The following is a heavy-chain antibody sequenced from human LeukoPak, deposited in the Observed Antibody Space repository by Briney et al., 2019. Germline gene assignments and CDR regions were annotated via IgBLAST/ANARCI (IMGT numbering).Heavy chain of an antibody. D-gene: IGHD3-22*01. CDR3: ARAGYYYDSSGYYCFDY. CDR2: IYSGGST. J-gene: IGHJ4*02. Sequence: PGGSLRLSCVASGFTVSSYYVSWVRQAPGKGLEWVSVIYSGGSTYYADSVEGRFTVSRDNPKNTLYLEMKSLRADDTAVYYCARAGYYYDSSGYYCFDYWGQGTLVTVSS. CDR1: GFTVSSYY. V-gene: IGHV3-53*01.